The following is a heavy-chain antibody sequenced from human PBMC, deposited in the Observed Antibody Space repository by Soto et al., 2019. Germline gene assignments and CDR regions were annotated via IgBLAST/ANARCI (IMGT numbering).Heavy chain of an antibody. CDR2: ISSSSSYI. D-gene: IGHD6-19*01. V-gene: IGHV3-21*01. CDR3: ASHGGGIAVAGLYYYYGMDV. CDR1: GFTFSSYS. Sequence: PGGSLRLSCAASGFTFSSYSMNWVRQAPGKGLEWVSSISSSSSYIYYADSVKGRFTISRDNAKNSLYLQMNSLRAEDTAVYYCASHGGGIAVAGLYYYYGMDVWGQGTTVTVSS. J-gene: IGHJ6*02.